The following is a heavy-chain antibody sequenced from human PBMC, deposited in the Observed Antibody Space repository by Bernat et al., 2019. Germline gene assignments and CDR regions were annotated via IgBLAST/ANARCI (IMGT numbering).Heavy chain of an antibody. CDR3: AKSMSSSWYPPEHYVDY. V-gene: IGHV3-23*01. CDR2: ISGSGGST. Sequence: EVQLLESGGGLVQPGGSLRLSCAASGFTFSSYAMSWVRQAPGKGLEWVSAISGSGGSTYYADSVKGRFTISRDNSKNTLYLQMNSLRAEDTAVYYCAKSMSSSWYPPEHYVDYWGQGTLVTVSS. J-gene: IGHJ4*02. CDR1: GFTFSSYA. D-gene: IGHD6-13*01.